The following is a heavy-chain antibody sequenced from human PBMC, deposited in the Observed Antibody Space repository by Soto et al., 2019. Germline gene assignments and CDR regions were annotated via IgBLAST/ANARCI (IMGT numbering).Heavy chain of an antibody. CDR1: GYTFTSYY. D-gene: IGHD6-19*01. J-gene: IGHJ1*01. V-gene: IGHV1-46*01. Sequence: ASVKVSCKASGYTFTSYYMHWVRQAPGQGLEWMGIINPSGGSASYAQKFQGRVTMTRDTSTSTVYMELSSLRSEGTAVYYCARGYSSGWSQAEYFQHWGQGTLVTVSS. CDR3: ARGYSSGWSQAEYFQH. CDR2: INPSGGSA.